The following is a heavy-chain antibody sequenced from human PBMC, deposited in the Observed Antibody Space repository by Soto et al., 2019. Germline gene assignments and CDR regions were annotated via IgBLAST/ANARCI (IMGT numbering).Heavy chain of an antibody. J-gene: IGHJ6*02. CDR3: ARGLGVTPTWWEYYYYGMDV. CDR2: INHSGST. V-gene: IGHV4-34*01. Sequence: PSETLSLTCAVYGGSFSGYYWSWIRQPPGKGLEWIGEINHSGSTNYNPSLKSRVTISVDTSKNQFSLKLSSVTAADTAVYYCARGLGVTPTWWEYYYYGMDVWGQGTTVTV. D-gene: IGHD2-21*02. CDR1: GGSFSGYY.